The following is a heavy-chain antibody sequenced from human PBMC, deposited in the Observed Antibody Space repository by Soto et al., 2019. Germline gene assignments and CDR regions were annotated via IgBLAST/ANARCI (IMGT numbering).Heavy chain of an antibody. V-gene: IGHV3-33*01. CDR3: AREVDLRWVVVPCGPPCV. D-gene: IGHD2-2*01. J-gene: IGHJ6*02. Sequence: GGSLRVSCAASGFTFSSYGMHWVRQAPGKGLEWVAVIWYDGSNKYYADSVKGRFTISRDNSKNTLYLQMNSLRAEDTAVYYCAREVDLRWVVVPCGPPCVWGQGTTVTVSS. CDR2: IWYDGSNK. CDR1: GFTFSSYG.